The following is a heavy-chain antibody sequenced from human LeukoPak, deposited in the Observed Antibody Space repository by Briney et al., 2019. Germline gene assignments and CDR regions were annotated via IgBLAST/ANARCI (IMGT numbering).Heavy chain of an antibody. D-gene: IGHD1-26*01. J-gene: IGHJ4*02. CDR2: IYYSGST. CDR1: GGSISSGDYY. V-gene: IGHV4-30-4*08. CDR3: ARENAVGATQGFDY. Sequence: SQTLSLTCTVSGGSISSGDYYWSWIRQPPGKGLEWIVYIYYSGSTYYNPSLKSRVTISVDTSKNQFSLKLSSVTAADTAVYYCARENAVGATQGFDYWGQGTLVTVSS.